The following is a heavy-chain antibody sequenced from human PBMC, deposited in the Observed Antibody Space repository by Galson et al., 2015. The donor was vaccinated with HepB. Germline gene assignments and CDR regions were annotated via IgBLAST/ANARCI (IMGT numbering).Heavy chain of an antibody. CDR1: GFTFGDYA. D-gene: IGHD2-15*01. V-gene: IGHV3-49*03. Sequence: LSCAASGFTFGDYAMSWFRQAPGKGLEWVGFIRSKAYGGTTEYAASVKGRFTISRDDSKSIAYLQMNSLKTEDTAVYYCTRDPGYCSGGSCERHDYWGQGTLVTVSS. CDR2: IRSKAYGGTT. CDR3: TRDPGYCSGGSCERHDY. J-gene: IGHJ4*02.